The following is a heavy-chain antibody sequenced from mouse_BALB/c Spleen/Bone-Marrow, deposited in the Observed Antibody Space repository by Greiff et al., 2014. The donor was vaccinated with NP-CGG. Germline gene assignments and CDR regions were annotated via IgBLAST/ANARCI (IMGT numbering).Heavy chain of an antibody. D-gene: IGHD2-1*01. CDR1: GFNIKDTY. V-gene: IGHV14-3*02. J-gene: IGHJ4*01. CDR2: IDPANGNT. CDR3: ASSGNYEGGAMDY. Sequence: EVKLVESGAELVKPGASVKFSCTASGFNIKDTYMHWVKQRPEQGLEWIGRIDPANGNTKYVPTFQGKATITADTSSNTAYLQLSSLTSEDTAVYYCASSGNYEGGAMDYWGQGISVTVSS.